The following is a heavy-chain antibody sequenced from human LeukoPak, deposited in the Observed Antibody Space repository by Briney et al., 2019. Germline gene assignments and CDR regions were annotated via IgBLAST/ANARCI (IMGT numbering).Heavy chain of an antibody. Sequence: PSETLSLACTVSGGSISSYYWSWIRQPAGKGLEWIGRIYTSGSTNYNPSPKSRVTMSVDTSKNQFSLKLSSVTAADTAVYYCAREGVDGYYYYYMDVWGKGTTVTISS. J-gene: IGHJ6*03. CDR2: IYTSGST. V-gene: IGHV4-4*07. D-gene: IGHD3-3*01. CDR3: AREGVDGYYYYYMDV. CDR1: GGSISSYY.